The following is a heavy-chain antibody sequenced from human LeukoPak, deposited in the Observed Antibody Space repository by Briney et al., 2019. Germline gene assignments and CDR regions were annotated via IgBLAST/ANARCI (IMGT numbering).Heavy chain of an antibody. J-gene: IGHJ4*02. V-gene: IGHV1-2*02. CDR3: ARDRGDYYDSSGPFDY. CDR1: GYTFTGYY. D-gene: IGHD3-22*01. CDR2: INPNSGGT. Sequence: ASVKVSCKASGYTFTGYYMHWVRQAPGQGLEWMRWINPNSGGTNYAQKFQGRVTMTRDTSISTAYMELSRLRSDDTAVYYCARDRGDYYDSSGPFDYWGQGTLVTVSS.